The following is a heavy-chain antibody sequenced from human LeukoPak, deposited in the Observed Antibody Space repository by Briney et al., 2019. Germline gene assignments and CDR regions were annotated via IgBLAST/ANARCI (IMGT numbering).Heavy chain of an antibody. CDR1: GFTFSSYS. J-gene: IGHJ4*02. Sequence: PGGSLRLSCAASGFTFSSYSMNWVRQAPGKGLEWVSYISSSSSTIYYADSVKGRFTISRDNAKNSLYLQMNSLRAEDTAVYYCARGPYRGNYYDILTGYYYFDYWGQGTLVTVSS. V-gene: IGHV3-48*01. CDR2: ISSSSSTI. D-gene: IGHD3-9*01. CDR3: ARGPYRGNYYDILTGYYYFDY.